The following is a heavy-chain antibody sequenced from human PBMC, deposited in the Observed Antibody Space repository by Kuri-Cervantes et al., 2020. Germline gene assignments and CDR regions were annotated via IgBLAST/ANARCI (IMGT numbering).Heavy chain of an antibody. Sequence: SETLSLTCTVSGASISSSSYYWGRIRQPPGKGLEWIGSIYYSGSTYYNPSLQSRVTISPDTSKNQFSLKLGSVTAADTALYYCARGAIRITMVRGVPGSWYFDLWGRGTLVTVSS. D-gene: IGHD3-10*01. V-gene: IGHV4-39*07. CDR3: ARGAIRITMVRGVPGSWYFDL. CDR2: IYYSGST. J-gene: IGHJ2*01. CDR1: GASISSSSYY.